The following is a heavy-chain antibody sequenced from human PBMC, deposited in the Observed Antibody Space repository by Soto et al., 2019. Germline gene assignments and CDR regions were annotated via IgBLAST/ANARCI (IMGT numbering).Heavy chain of an antibody. CDR3: AREEQPVLLRGYYYYGMDV. J-gene: IGHJ6*02. CDR2: IYYRSKWYN. V-gene: IGHV6-1*01. CDR1: GYSVSSNSAA. Sequence: SQTFSVTCALSGYSVSSNSAAWNWIRQSPTRGLEWLGRIYYRSKWYNDSQVSVKSPITLNPDTSKNQFSLQLNPVTPEDTAVYYCAREEQPVLLRGYYYYGMDVWGQGTTVTVSS. D-gene: IGHD6-13*01.